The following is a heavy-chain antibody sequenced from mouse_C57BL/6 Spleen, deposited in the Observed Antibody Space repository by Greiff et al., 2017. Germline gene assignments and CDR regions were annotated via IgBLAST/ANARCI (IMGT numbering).Heavy chain of an antibody. D-gene: IGHD1-1*01. Sequence: QVHVKQSGAELVKPGASVKLSCKASGYTFTSYWMQWVKQRPGQGLEWIGEIDPSDSYTNYNQKFKGKATLTVDTSSSTAYMQLSSLTSEDSAVYYCASHNYYGSSGDDFDYWGQGTTLTVSS. V-gene: IGHV1-50*01. CDR3: ASHNYYGSSGDDFDY. CDR1: GYTFTSYW. J-gene: IGHJ2*01. CDR2: IDPSDSYT.